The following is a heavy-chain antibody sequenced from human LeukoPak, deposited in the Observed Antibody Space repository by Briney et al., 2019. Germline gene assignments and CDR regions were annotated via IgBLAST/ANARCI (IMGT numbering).Heavy chain of an antibody. D-gene: IGHD4-17*01. Sequence: SETLSLTCAVSGDSFSSHYWTWIRQPPGRGLEWIGYISYIGTTNYNPSLKSRVTISIDTSENQFSLKLSSVTTADTAVYYCARDLVTVTKGFDIWGLGTMVSVSS. CDR2: ISYIGTT. V-gene: IGHV4-59*11. J-gene: IGHJ3*02. CDR1: GDSFSSHY. CDR3: ARDLVTVTKGFDI.